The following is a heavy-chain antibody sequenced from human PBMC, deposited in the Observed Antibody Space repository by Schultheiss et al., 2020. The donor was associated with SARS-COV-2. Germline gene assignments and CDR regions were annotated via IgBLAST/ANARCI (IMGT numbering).Heavy chain of an antibody. CDR1: GFTFSNAW. CDR3: TTDSGYCSSTSCYPYYYYMDV. CDR2: IKSKTDGGTT. J-gene: IGHJ6*03. D-gene: IGHD2-2*01. V-gene: IGHV3-15*01. Sequence: GSLRLSCAASGFTFSNAWMSWVRQAPGKGLEWVGRIKSKTDGGTTDYAAPVKGRFTISRDDSKNTLYLQMNSLKTEDTAVYYCTTDSGYCSSTSCYPYYYYMDVWGKGTTVTVSS.